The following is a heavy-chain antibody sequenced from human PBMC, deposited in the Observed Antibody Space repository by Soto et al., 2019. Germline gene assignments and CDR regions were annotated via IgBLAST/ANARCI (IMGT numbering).Heavy chain of an antibody. CDR3: ARLYDFWSGYYGY. Sequence: ASVKVSCKASGYTFTSYYMHWVRQAPGQGLEWMGMISAYNGNTNYAQKIQGRVTMTTDTSTSTAYMELRSLRSDDTAVYYCARLYDFWSGYYGYWGQGTLVTVSS. V-gene: IGHV1-18*04. J-gene: IGHJ4*02. D-gene: IGHD3-3*01. CDR2: ISAYNGNT. CDR1: GYTFTSYY.